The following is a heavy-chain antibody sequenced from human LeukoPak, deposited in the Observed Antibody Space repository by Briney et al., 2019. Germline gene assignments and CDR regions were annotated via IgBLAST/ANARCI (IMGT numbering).Heavy chain of an antibody. D-gene: IGHD2-2*03. Sequence: SETLSLTCAVSGYSISSGYYWGWIRQPPGKGLEWIGSIYHSGSTYYNPSLKCRVTISVDTSKNQFSLKLSSVTAADTAVYYCARVGYCSSTSCYAGALDYWGQGTLVTVSS. CDR3: ARVGYCSSTSCYAGALDY. CDR2: IYHSGST. J-gene: IGHJ4*02. CDR1: GYSISSGYY. V-gene: IGHV4-38-2*01.